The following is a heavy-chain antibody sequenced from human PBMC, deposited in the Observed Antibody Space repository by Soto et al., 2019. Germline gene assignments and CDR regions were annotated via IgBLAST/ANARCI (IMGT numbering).Heavy chain of an antibody. CDR1: GYTFTTYY. J-gene: IGHJ4*02. Sequence: ASVKVSCKASGYTFTTYYMHWVRQAPGQGLEWMGIINPSGGSTSYAQQFQGRVTMTTDTSTNTVYMELSSLRSEDTAVYYCARGDSTHYYGSGSPDYWGQGTLVTVSS. V-gene: IGHV1-46*01. CDR2: INPSGGST. CDR3: ARGDSTHYYGSGSPDY. D-gene: IGHD3-10*01.